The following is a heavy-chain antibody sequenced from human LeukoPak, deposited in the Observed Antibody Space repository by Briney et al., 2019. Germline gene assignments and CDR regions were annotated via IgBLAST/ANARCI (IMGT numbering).Heavy chain of an antibody. J-gene: IGHJ1*01. Sequence: GESLKISCEGSGXSFTSYWIGWVRQMPGKGLEWMGIIFPGDSDTRYSPSFQGQVTISADKSISTAYLHWSSLKASDTAIYYCATYAGSSSKYFQHWGQGTLVTVSS. CDR2: IFPGDSDT. CDR1: GXSFTSYW. CDR3: ATYAGSSSKYFQH. D-gene: IGHD3-10*01. V-gene: IGHV5-51*01.